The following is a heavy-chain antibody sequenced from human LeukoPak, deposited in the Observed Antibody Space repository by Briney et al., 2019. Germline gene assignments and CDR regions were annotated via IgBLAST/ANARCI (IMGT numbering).Heavy chain of an antibody. V-gene: IGHV3-33*01. CDR2: IWYDGSQK. CDR3: ARAGYCSGGSCYGMDV. J-gene: IGHJ6*02. Sequence: GGSLRLSCAPFGFTFSHYGMHWVRQAPGKGLEWVAVIWYDGSQKYHADSVKGRFTISRDNSKNMLSLQMDSLRAEDTAVDYCARAGYCSGGSCYGMDVWGQGTTVTVSS. CDR1: GFTFSHYG. D-gene: IGHD2-15*01.